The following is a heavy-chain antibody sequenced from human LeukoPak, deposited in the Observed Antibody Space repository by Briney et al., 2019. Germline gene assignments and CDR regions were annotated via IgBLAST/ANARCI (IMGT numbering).Heavy chain of an antibody. CDR1: GFSHSNYG. Sequence: PGVSQSLFCAASGFSHSNYGMHWVRQAPGKGLEWVAALLYDGNTKHYADSVKGRFTISRDISKNTFYLQMNSLTAEDTAVYYCARDHRPEIQYYYMDVWGKGTTVAVSS. CDR2: LLYDGNTK. J-gene: IGHJ6*03. V-gene: IGHV3-33*01. CDR3: ARDHRPEIQYYYMDV. D-gene: IGHD1-14*01.